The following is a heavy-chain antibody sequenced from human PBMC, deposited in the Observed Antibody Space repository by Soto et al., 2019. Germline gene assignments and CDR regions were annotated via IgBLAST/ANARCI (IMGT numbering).Heavy chain of an antibody. CDR1: GFTFSSYA. D-gene: IGHD3-3*01. CDR3: AKLRIVSVLRFLEWLLPRADFDY. CDR2: ISGSGGST. J-gene: IGHJ4*02. V-gene: IGHV3-23*01. Sequence: GGSLRLSCAASGFTFSSYAMSWVRQAPGKGLEWVSAISGSGGSTYYADSVKGRFTISRDNSKNTLYLQMNSLRAEDTAVYYCAKLRIVSVLRFLEWLLPRADFDYWGQGTLVTVSS.